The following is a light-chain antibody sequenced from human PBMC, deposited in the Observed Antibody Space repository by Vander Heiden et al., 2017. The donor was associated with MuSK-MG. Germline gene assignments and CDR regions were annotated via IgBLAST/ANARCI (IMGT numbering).Light chain of an antibody. CDR3: NSRDSSGNHVV. CDR2: GKN. J-gene: IGLJ2*01. CDR1: SLRSYY. Sequence: SSELTQDPAVSVALGQTVRITCQGDSLRSYYASWYQQKPGQAPLLVIYGKNNRPSGIPDRFSGSSSGNTASLTITGAQAEDEADYCCNSRDSSGNHVVFGGGTKLTVL. V-gene: IGLV3-19*01.